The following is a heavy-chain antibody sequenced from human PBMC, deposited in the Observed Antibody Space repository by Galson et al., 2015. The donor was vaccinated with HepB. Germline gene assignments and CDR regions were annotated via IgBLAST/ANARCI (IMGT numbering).Heavy chain of an antibody. CDR2: IIPIFGTA. CDR3: ARVFPSPAATVGIFDY. CDR1: GGTFSSYA. J-gene: IGHJ4*02. D-gene: IGHD2-2*01. Sequence: SVKVSCKASGGTFSSYAISWVRQAPGQGLEWMGGIIPIFGTANYAQKFQGRVTITADESTSTAYMELSSLRSEDTAVYYCARVFPSPAATVGIFDYWGQGTLVTVSS. V-gene: IGHV1-69*13.